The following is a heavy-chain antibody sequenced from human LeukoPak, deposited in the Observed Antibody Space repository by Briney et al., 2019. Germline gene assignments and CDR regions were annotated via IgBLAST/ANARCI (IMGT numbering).Heavy chain of an antibody. CDR3: SRGSDESKTGDY. CDR2: IHPSGST. D-gene: IGHD6-25*01. CDR1: GGSFSHYY. Sequence: PSETLSLTCAICGGSFSHYYWSWLRQPPGKGLEWVGEIHPSGSTSFNPSLESRVSISKDTSKNQFSLKLTSVTAADTAVYYCSRGSDESKTGDYWGQGTLVTVSS. J-gene: IGHJ4*02. V-gene: IGHV4-34*01.